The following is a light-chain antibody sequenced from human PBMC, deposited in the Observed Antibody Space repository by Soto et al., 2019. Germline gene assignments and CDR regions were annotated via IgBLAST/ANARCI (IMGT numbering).Light chain of an antibody. CDR3: QQYNNWPFT. CDR1: QSVSSSY. Sequence: EIVLTQSPGTLSLSPGERATLSCRASQSVSSSYLAWYQQKPGQAPRLLIYGASTRATGIPASFIGNGSGTEFTLTASSLRPEDFAVYYCQQYNNWPFTFGPGTKVDIK. CDR2: GAS. V-gene: IGKV3-15*01. J-gene: IGKJ3*01.